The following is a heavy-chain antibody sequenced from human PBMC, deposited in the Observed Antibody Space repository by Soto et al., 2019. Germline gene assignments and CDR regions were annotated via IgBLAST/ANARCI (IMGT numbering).Heavy chain of an antibody. J-gene: IGHJ6*03. Sequence: SDTLSLTCTVSGGSLSSYYWSWIRQPPGKGLEWIGYIYYSGSTNYNPSLKSRATISVDTSKNQFSLKLSSVTAADTAVYYCARVGHDILTGYQGENYYYYYMDVWGKGTTVTVSS. CDR3: ARVGHDILTGYQGENYYYYYMDV. V-gene: IGHV4-59*01. D-gene: IGHD3-9*01. CDR2: IYYSGST. CDR1: GGSLSSYY.